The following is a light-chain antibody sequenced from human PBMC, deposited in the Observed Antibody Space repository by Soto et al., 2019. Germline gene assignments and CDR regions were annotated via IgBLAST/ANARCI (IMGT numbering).Light chain of an antibody. J-gene: IGKJ4*01. Sequence: EIVLTQSPATLSLSPGERATLSCRASQSVSSYLAWYQQKPGQAPRLLIYDASNRATGIPARFSGSGSGTDFTLTISSLEPEDFAVYYCQQRSNWPPRLTFGGATTVEIK. CDR3: QQRSNWPPRLT. CDR2: DAS. CDR1: QSVSSY. V-gene: IGKV3-11*01.